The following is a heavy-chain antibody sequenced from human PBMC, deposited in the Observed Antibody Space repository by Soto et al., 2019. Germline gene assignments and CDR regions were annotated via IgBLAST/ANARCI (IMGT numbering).Heavy chain of an antibody. J-gene: IGHJ6*03. Sequence: SETLSLTCTVSGGSISSYYWSWIRQPPGKGLEWIGYIYYSGSTNYNPSLKSRVTISVDTSKNQFSLKLSSVTAADTAVYYCARDKIGDFWSGPGSRYYYYMDVWGKGTTVTVSS. CDR1: GGSISSYY. CDR3: ARDKIGDFWSGPGSRYYYYMDV. V-gene: IGHV4-59*01. CDR2: IYYSGST. D-gene: IGHD3-3*01.